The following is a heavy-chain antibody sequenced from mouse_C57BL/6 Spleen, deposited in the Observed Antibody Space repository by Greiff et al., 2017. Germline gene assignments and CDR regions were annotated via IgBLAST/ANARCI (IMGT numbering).Heavy chain of an antibody. D-gene: IGHD2-4*01. J-gene: IGHJ3*01. CDR1: GYTFTSYW. V-gene: IGHV1-61*01. CDR3: ARSGYDYDGAWFAY. CDR2: IYPSDSET. Sequence: QVQLQQSGPELVRPGSSVKLSCKASGYTFTSYWMDWVKQRPGQGLEWIGNIYPSDSETHYNQKFKDKATLTVDKSSSTAYMQLSSLTSEDSAVYYCARSGYDYDGAWFAYWGQGTLVTVSA.